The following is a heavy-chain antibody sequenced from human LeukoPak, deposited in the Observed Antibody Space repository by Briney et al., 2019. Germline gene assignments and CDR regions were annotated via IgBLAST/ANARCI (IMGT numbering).Heavy chain of an antibody. CDR3: ARGGRGHDFSPNYYYGLDV. D-gene: IGHD5-12*01. CDR2: ISRNGGST. Sequence: PGGSLRLSCAAPGFTFDSYAMHWVRQAPGKALEYVSAISRNGGSTFYANSVKGRFTISRDNSKNTLYLQMGSLRAEDTAVYYCARGGRGHDFSPNYYYGLDVWGQGTTVTVSS. J-gene: IGHJ6*02. CDR1: GFTFDSYA. V-gene: IGHV3-64*01.